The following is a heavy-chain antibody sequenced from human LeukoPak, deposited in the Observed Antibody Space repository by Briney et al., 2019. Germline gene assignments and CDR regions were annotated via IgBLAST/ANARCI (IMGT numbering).Heavy chain of an antibody. CDR2: IKQDESEK. Sequence: GGSLRLSCAASGFTFSNYWMTWVRQAPGKGLEWVANIKQDESEKYYVDSVKGRFTISRDNAKNSLYLQMNSLRAEDTAVYYCARFVVLPAAPGGWFDPWGRGTLVTVSS. CDR3: ARFVVLPAAPGGWFDP. CDR1: GFTFSNYW. V-gene: IGHV3-7*01. D-gene: IGHD2-2*01. J-gene: IGHJ5*02.